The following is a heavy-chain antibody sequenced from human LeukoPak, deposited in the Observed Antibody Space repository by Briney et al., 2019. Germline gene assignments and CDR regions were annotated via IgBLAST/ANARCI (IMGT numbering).Heavy chain of an antibody. J-gene: IGHJ5*02. D-gene: IGHD5-24*01. CDR2: ISGSGGST. CDR1: GFTFSSYG. V-gene: IGHV3-23*01. Sequence: GGSLRLSCAASGFTFSSYGMSWVRQAPGKVLEWVSAISGSGGSTYYADSVKGRFTISRDNSKNTLYLQMNSLRAEDTAVYYCAKVSGGYKGIVDHPWGQGTLVTVSS. CDR3: AKVSGGYKGIVDHP.